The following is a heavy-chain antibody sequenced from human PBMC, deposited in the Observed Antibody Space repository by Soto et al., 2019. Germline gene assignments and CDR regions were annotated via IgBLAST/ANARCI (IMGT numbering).Heavy chain of an antibody. CDR3: ARRGSYYDYYSGMDV. J-gene: IGHJ6*02. D-gene: IGHD1-26*01. CDR2: IDPSDSYT. V-gene: IGHV5-10-1*01. Sequence: PGESLKISCKGSGYSFTSYWISWVRQMPGKGLEWMGRIDPSDSYTNYSPSFQGHVTISADKSISTAYLQWSSLKASDTAMYYCARRGSYYDYYSGMDVWGQGTTVTVSS. CDR1: GYSFTSYW.